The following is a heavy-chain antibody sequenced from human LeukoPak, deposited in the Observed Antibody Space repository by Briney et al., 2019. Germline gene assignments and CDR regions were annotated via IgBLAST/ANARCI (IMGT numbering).Heavy chain of an antibody. CDR1: GGSFSGYY. CDR3: ARGRYDIYGVAGRRGYYYYMDV. D-gene: IGHD3-9*01. Sequence: PSETLSLTCAVYGGSFSGYYWSWIRQPPGKGLEWIGEINHSGSTNYNPSLKSGVTISVDTSKNQFSLKLSSVTAADRAVYYCARGRYDIYGVAGRRGYYYYMDVWGKGTTVTVSS. J-gene: IGHJ6*03. V-gene: IGHV4-34*01. CDR2: INHSGST.